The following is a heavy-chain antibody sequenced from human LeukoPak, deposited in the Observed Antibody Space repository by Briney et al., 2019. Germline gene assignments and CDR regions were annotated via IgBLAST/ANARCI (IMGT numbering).Heavy chain of an antibody. D-gene: IGHD1-26*01. CDR3: AKDLFRSPQIDY. V-gene: IGHV3-23*01. CDR1: GFTYSSYA. CDR2: ISGSGGST. Sequence: PGGSLRLSCAASGFTYSSYAMSWVRQAPGKGLEWVSAISGSGGSTYYADSVKGRFTISRDNSKNTLYLQMNSLRAEDTAVYYCAKDLFRSPQIDYWGQGTLVTISS. J-gene: IGHJ4*02.